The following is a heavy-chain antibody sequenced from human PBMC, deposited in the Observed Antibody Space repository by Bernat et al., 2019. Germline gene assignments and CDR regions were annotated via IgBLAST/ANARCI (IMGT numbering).Heavy chain of an antibody. D-gene: IGHD5-12*01. CDR2: INAGNGNT. V-gene: IGHV1-3*01. Sequence: QVQLVQSGAEVKKPGASVKVSCKASGYTFTGYYIHWVRQAPGQGLEWMGWINAGNGNTKYSQKFQGRVTITRDTSASTAYMELSSLRSEDTAVYYCARVVVGYSGYAPGVWDYWGQGTLVTVSS. CDR1: GYTFTGYY. CDR3: ARVVVGYSGYAPGVWDY. J-gene: IGHJ4*02.